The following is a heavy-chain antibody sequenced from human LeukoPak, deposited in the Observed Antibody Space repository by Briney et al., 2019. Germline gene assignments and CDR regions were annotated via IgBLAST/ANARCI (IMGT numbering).Heavy chain of an antibody. Sequence: GGSLRLSCAASGFTFRSYWMHWVRQAPGKGLVWVSRVKGDGSFANYADSVYGRFTISRDNAKNTLYLHMHSLRAEDTAVYYCVRDGDDFNFDYWGQGSLVTVSS. CDR3: VRDGDDFNFDY. J-gene: IGHJ4*02. CDR1: GFTFRSYW. D-gene: IGHD5-24*01. V-gene: IGHV3-74*01. CDR2: VKGDGSFA.